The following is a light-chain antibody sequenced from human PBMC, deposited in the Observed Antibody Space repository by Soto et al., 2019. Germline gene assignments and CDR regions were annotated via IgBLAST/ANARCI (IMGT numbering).Light chain of an antibody. J-gene: IGKJ1*01. CDR2: TAS. CDR3: QKYNSAPTWT. CDR1: QGISSY. Sequence: DILMTQSPSSLSASVGDRVTIKCRASQGISSYLAWYQQKPGKAPKLLIYTASTLQSGVPSRFSGSGSGTDFTLTISRLQPEDVATYYCQKYNSAPTWTFGQGTKVEIK. V-gene: IGKV1-27*01.